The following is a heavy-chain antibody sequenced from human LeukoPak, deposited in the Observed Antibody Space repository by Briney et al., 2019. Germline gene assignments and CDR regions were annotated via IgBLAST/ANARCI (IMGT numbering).Heavy chain of an antibody. CDR1: GGSISSYY. CDR2: IYYSGST. D-gene: IGHD6-13*01. J-gene: IGHJ6*02. V-gene: IGHV4-59*01. CDR3: ARSIAAADYYYYYGMDV. Sequence: SETLSLTCTVCGGSISSYYWSWLRQPPGKGLEWIGYIYYSGSTNYNPSLTSRVTISVDTSKNQFSLKLSSVTAADTAVYYCARSIAAADYYYYYGMDVWGQGTTVTVSS.